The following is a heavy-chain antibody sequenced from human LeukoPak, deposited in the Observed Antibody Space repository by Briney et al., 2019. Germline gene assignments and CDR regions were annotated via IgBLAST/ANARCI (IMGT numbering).Heavy chain of an antibody. V-gene: IGHV1-2*02. CDR2: IDPDSGGT. D-gene: IGHD3-10*01. CDR3: ANFGDAVDY. Sequence: GASVKVSCKASGYTFTSYYMHWVRQAPGQGLEWMGWIDPDSGGTSYAQKFQGRVTMTRDTSINTAYMELNRLRSDDTAVYYCANFGDAVDYWGQGALVTVSS. CDR1: GYTFTSYY. J-gene: IGHJ4*02.